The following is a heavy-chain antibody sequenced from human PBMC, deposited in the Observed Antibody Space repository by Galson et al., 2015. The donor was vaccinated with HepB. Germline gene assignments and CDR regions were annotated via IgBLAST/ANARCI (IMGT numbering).Heavy chain of an antibody. J-gene: IGHJ4*02. Sequence: SLRLSCAASGFTFSSYTMDWVRQAPGKGLEWVSSISRSSNYIFYADSVNGRFTISRGNAKNSLYLQMNSLRAEDTAVYYCARQVGIGSGSTDYWGQGTLVSVSS. CDR3: ARQVGIGSGSTDY. CDR1: GFTFSSYT. D-gene: IGHD1-26*01. V-gene: IGHV3-21*06. CDR2: ISRSSNYI.